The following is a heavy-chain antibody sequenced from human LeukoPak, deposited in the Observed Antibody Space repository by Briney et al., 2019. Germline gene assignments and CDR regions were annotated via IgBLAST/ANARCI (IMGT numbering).Heavy chain of an antibody. CDR3: ARGWGSFEN. D-gene: IGHD7-27*01. Sequence: GGSLRLSCAASGFTFSSYSMNWVRQAPGKGLEWVSSISSSSSYIYYADSVKGRFTVSRDNSKNTLFLEMSSLRAEDTAVYFCARGWGSFENWGQGTLVAVSS. CDR1: GFTFSSYS. J-gene: IGHJ4*02. V-gene: IGHV3-21*04. CDR2: ISSSSSYI.